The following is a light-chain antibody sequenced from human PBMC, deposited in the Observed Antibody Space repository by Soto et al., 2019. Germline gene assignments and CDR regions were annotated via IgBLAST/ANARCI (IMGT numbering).Light chain of an antibody. V-gene: IGKV1-5*03. Sequence: DIQMTQSPSSLSASVGDRVTITCRTSQSISSWLAWYQQKPGKAPKLLIYKASSLESGVPSRFSGSGSGTEFTLTISSLQPDDFATYYCQQYNSYPYTFGQGTKLEIK. CDR3: QQYNSYPYT. CDR2: KAS. CDR1: QSISSW. J-gene: IGKJ2*01.